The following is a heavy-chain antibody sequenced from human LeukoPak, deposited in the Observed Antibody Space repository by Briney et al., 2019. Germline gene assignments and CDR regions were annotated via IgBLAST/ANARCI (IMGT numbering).Heavy chain of an antibody. J-gene: IGHJ6*02. D-gene: IGHD4-11*01. V-gene: IGHV3-21*01. CDR1: GFTFSSYT. Sequence: GGSLRLSCAASGFTFSSYTMHWIRQAPGKGLEWVSSISGSNSYIFYADSVKGRFTVSRDNAKDSLYLQMNSLRAEDTAVYYCARGSPDYSNYGYYGMDVWGQGTTVTVSS. CDR2: ISGSNSYI. CDR3: ARGSPDYSNYGYYGMDV.